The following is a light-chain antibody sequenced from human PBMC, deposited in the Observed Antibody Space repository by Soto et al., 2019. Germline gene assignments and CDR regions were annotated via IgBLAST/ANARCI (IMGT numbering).Light chain of an antibody. CDR1: QSVSSSY. J-gene: IGKJ4*01. V-gene: IGKV3-20*01. CDR3: QQYGSSRLT. Sequence: EIVLKQYPGTLSLSPGERATLSCRASQSVSSSYLAWYQQKPGQAPRLLIYGASSRATGIPDTFSGSGSGTDFTLTISILEPEEFAVYDCQQYGSSRLTFGGGTKVDIK. CDR2: GAS.